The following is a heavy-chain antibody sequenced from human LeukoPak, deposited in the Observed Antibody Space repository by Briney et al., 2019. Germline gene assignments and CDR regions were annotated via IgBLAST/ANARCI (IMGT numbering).Heavy chain of an antibody. CDR2: FDTEDGKT. CDR1: GYTFTGYY. V-gene: IGHV1-24*01. J-gene: IGHJ4*02. Sequence: ASVKVSCKASGYTFTGYYMHWGRQPPGQGLEWMGGFDTEDGKTVYSQKFQGRGSMNDDTSTDTAYLDLSSMTFNDTAVDYCATAGSILQNGEEWLIMDYWGQGTLITVSS. CDR3: ATAGSILQNGEEWLIMDY. D-gene: IGHD6-19*01.